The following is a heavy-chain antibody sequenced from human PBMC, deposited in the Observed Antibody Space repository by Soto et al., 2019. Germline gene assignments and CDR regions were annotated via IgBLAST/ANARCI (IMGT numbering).Heavy chain of an antibody. CDR3: ARRYGLGFDV. V-gene: IGHV4-59*08. CDR2: IYYSGST. Sequence: QVQLQESGPGLVKPSETLSLTCTVSGGSINSYYWSWIRQPPGKGLEWIGYIYYSGSTNYNPSLKSRVTTSVDPSKNPFSLKLSSVTAADTAVYYCARRYGLGFDVWGQGTLVTVSS. D-gene: IGHD3-10*01. CDR1: GGSINSYY. J-gene: IGHJ4*02.